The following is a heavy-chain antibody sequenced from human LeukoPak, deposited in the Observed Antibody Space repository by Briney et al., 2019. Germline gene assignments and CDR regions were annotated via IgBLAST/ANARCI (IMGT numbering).Heavy chain of an antibody. V-gene: IGHV3-7*01. CDR3: ASSYYYDSSGYYYYYYYMDV. Sequence: PGGSLRLSCAASGFTFSSYWMSWVRQAPGKGLEWVANIKQDGSEKYYVDSVEGRFTISRDNAKNSLYLQMNSLRAEDTAVYYCASSYYYDSSGYYYYYYYMDVWGKGTTVTVSS. J-gene: IGHJ6*03. CDR1: GFTFSSYW. CDR2: IKQDGSEK. D-gene: IGHD3-22*01.